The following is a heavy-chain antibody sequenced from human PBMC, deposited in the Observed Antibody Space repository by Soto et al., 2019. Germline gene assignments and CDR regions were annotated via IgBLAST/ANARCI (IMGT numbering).Heavy chain of an antibody. D-gene: IGHD3-22*01. CDR3: TTGYYYDSSGYYYYYYGMDV. V-gene: IGHV3-15*01. J-gene: IGHJ6*02. Sequence: EVQLVESGGGLVKPGGSLRLSCAASGFTFSNAWMSWVRQAPGKGLEWVGRIKSKTDGGTTDYAAPVKGRFTISRDDSKNTLYLQMNSLKTEDTAVYYCTTGYYYDSSGYYYYYYGMDVWGQGTTVTVSS. CDR1: GFTFSNAW. CDR2: IKSKTDGGTT.